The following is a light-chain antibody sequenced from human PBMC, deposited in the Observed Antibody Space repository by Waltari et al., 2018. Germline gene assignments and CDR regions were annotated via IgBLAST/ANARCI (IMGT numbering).Light chain of an antibody. V-gene: IGKV3-20*01. Sequence: ELVLTQSPGTLSLSTGERATLSCRASQNIDNNYLAWYQQKPGQAPRLLIYGASNRALGIPDRFSGSGSGTDFSLTISRLEPEDFAVYCCQQYATSPWTFGQGTKVELK. CDR2: GAS. CDR1: QNIDNNY. CDR3: QQYATSPWT. J-gene: IGKJ1*01.